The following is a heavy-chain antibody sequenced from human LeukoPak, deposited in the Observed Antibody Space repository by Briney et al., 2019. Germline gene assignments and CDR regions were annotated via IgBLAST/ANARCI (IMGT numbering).Heavy chain of an antibody. V-gene: IGHV3-11*01. D-gene: IGHD1-26*01. J-gene: IGHJ4*02. CDR1: GFTFSDYY. Sequence: PGGSLRLSCAASGFTFSDYYMTWIRQAPGKGLEWISYVSGSDENKYYAGSVRGRFAISRDNAEKSLFLQMSNVRAEDTAVYYCGRAVLGGNYIDCWGQGTLVTVSS. CDR2: VSGSDENK. CDR3: GRAVLGGNYIDC.